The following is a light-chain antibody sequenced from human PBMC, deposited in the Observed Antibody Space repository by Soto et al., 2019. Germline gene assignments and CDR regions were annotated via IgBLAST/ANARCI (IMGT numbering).Light chain of an antibody. V-gene: IGKV3D-15*01. J-gene: IGKJ1*01. Sequence: EIVLTQSPGTLSLSPGERATLSCRASQSVGSSLSWYQQKPGQAPRLLFYGASNRATAIPDRFSGSGFGTEFTLTISSLQSEDFAVYYCQQYNNWPPWTFGQGTKVDIK. CDR1: QSVGSS. CDR2: GAS. CDR3: QQYNNWPPWT.